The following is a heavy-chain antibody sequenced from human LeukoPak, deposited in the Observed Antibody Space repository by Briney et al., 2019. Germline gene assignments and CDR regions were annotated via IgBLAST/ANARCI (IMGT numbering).Heavy chain of an antibody. CDR3: AKDLYGDYDFDC. D-gene: IGHD4-17*01. CDR1: GFTFNNYA. CDR2: ITSSGST. V-gene: IGHV3-23*01. J-gene: IGHJ4*02. Sequence: GGSLRLSCVASGFTFNNYAMNWVRQAPGKGLEWVSVITSSGSTYYADSVKGRFTISRDNSKNTLYLQMNSLRAEDTAIYYCAKDLYGDYDFDCWGRGTLVTVSS.